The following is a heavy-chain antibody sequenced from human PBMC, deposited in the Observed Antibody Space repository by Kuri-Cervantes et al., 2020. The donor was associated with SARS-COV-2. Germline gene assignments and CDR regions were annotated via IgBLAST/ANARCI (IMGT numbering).Heavy chain of an antibody. V-gene: IGHV3-21*01. Sequence: GGSLRLSCTVSGGSISSSSYYWGWIRQPPGKGLEWVSSISSSSSYIYYADSVKGRFTISRDNTKNSLYLQMNSLRAEDTAVYYCARDANYYDSNIYYDAFDIWGQGTMVTVSS. CDR3: ARDANYYDSNIYYDAFDI. J-gene: IGHJ3*02. D-gene: IGHD3-22*01. CDR2: ISSSSSYI. CDR1: GGSISSSS.